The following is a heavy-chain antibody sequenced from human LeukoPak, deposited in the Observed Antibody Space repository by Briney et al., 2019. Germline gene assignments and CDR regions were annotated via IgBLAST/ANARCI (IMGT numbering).Heavy chain of an antibody. D-gene: IGHD2/OR15-2a*01. CDR1: SDSNRSYY. Sequence: PSETLSLTCTVSSDSNRSYYWIWVRQSPGKGREGIGRLYHSGSTKYNPSFESRVAISVDTSKNQLFLNLRSLTPADTAVYYCARGPHNVAHFDRDVWGKGTTVTVSS. V-gene: IGHV4-59*01. CDR3: ARGPHNVAHFDRDV. J-gene: IGHJ6*03. CDR2: LYHSGST.